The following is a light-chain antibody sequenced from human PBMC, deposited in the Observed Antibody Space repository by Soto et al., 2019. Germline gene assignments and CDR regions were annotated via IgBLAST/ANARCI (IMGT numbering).Light chain of an antibody. CDR1: SSDVGSYNY. V-gene: IGLV2-14*01. J-gene: IGLJ3*02. CDR3: SSYTSISTRV. Sequence: QSVLTQPASVSGSPGQSITISCTGTSSDVGSYNYVSWYQQHPGKAPKLMIYEVSNRPSGVSNRFSGSKSGNTASLTISGLQAEDEANHYCSSYTSISTRVFGGGTPLTVL. CDR2: EVS.